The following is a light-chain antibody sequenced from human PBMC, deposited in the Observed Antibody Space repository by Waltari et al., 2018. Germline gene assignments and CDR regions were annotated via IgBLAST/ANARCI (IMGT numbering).Light chain of an antibody. CDR2: AAS. CDR3: QQYYDYQRS. V-gene: IGKV1-8*01. Sequence: IQMTQSPSSLSASTGDRVTITCRASQSVSTYLAWYQQKPGKAPKLLIYAASTLQRGVPLRFSGSGSGTDFTLSISCLQSEDFATYYCQQYYDYQRSFGQGTKVEIK. J-gene: IGKJ1*01. CDR1: QSVSTY.